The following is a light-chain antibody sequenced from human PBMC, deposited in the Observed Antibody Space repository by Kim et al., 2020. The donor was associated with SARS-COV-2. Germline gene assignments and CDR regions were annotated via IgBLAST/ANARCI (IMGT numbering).Light chain of an antibody. Sequence: DIQMTQSPPSLSASVGDRLTITCQASHHINNYLNRYQQKPGTAPKLLIYDASNLETGVPSRFSGSGSGTDFTFTISSLQPEDVATYFCQQYHTLPYTFGQGTKLEI. V-gene: IGKV1-33*01. CDR1: HHINNY. J-gene: IGKJ2*01. CDR3: QQYHTLPYT. CDR2: DAS.